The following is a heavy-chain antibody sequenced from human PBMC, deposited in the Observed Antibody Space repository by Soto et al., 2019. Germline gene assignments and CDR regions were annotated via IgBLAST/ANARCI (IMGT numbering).Heavy chain of an antibody. Sequence: GGSLRLSCAASGFTFSDYYMSWIRQAPGKGLEWVSYISSSSSYTNYADSVKGRFTISRDNAKNSLYLQMNSLRAEDTAVYYWGRVISGLTGTTPPAYNWFDPWGQGTLATAPQ. V-gene: IGHV3-11*06. D-gene: IGHD1-7*01. CDR3: GRVISGLTGTTPPAYNWFDP. CDR1: GFTFSDYY. CDR2: ISSSSSYT. J-gene: IGHJ5*02.